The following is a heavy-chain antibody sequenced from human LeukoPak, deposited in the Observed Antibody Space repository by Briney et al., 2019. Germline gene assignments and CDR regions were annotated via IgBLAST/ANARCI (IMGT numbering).Heavy chain of an antibody. CDR3: ARPLGYCSSTSCYHLNWFDP. D-gene: IGHD2-2*01. Sequence: SETLSLTCTVSGGSMSSSSYYWGWIRQPPGKGLEWIGGIYYSGSTYYNPSLKSRVTISVDTSKNQFSLKLSSVTAADTAVYYCARPLGYCSSTSCYHLNWFDPWGQGTLVTVSS. V-gene: IGHV4-39*01. J-gene: IGHJ5*02. CDR2: IYYSGST. CDR1: GGSMSSSSYY.